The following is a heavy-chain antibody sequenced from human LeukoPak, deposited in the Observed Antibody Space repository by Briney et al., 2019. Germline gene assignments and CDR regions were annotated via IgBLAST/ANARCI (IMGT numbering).Heavy chain of an antibody. CDR3: ARTVAGGPFDY. CDR1: GGSFSGYY. CDR2: INHSGST. Sequence: SETLSLPCAVYGGSFSGYYWSWIRQPPGKGLEWIGEINHSGSTNYNPSLKSRVTISVDTSKNQFSLKLSSVTAADTAVYYCARTVAGGPFDYWGQGTLVTVSS. D-gene: IGHD6-19*01. V-gene: IGHV4-34*01. J-gene: IGHJ4*02.